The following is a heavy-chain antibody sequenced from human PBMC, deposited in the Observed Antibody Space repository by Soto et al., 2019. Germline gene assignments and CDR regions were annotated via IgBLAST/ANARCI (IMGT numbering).Heavy chain of an antibody. Sequence: QVQLQQWGAGLLKPSETLSLTCAVYGGSFSGYYWSWIRQPPGKGLEWIGEINHSGSTNYNPSLKSRXXIXVXXSKNQFSLKLSSVTAADTAVYYCALRWGVYQGMDVWGQGTTVTVSS. CDR3: ALRWGVYQGMDV. D-gene: IGHD3-10*01. V-gene: IGHV4-34*01. CDR1: GGSFSGYY. J-gene: IGHJ6*02. CDR2: INHSGST.